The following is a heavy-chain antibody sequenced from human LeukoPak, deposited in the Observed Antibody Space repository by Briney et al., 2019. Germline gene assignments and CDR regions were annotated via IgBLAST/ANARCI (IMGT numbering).Heavy chain of an antibody. CDR1: GGTFSSYA. CDR2: IIPILGIA. Sequence: GASVKVSCKASGGTFSSYAISWVRQAPGQGLEWMGRIIPILGIANYAQKFQGRVTITADKSTSTAYMELSSLRSEDTAVYYCARVGGSYSYYFDYWGQGTLVTVSS. V-gene: IGHV1-69*04. J-gene: IGHJ4*02. D-gene: IGHD1-26*01. CDR3: ARVGGSYSYYFDY.